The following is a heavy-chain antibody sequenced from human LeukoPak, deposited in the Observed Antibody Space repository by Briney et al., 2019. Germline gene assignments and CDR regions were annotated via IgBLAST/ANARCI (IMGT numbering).Heavy chain of an antibody. V-gene: IGHV4-39*07. J-gene: IGHJ5*02. Sequence: SETLSLTCTVSGGSISSSSYYWGWIRQPPGKGLEWIGSIYHSGSTNYNPSLKSRVTISVDKSKNQFSLKLSSVTAADTAVYYCARVSGYCSSTSCYAWFDPWGQGTLVTVSS. CDR3: ARVSGYCSSTSCYAWFDP. CDR2: IYHSGST. CDR1: GGSISSSSYY. D-gene: IGHD2-2*01.